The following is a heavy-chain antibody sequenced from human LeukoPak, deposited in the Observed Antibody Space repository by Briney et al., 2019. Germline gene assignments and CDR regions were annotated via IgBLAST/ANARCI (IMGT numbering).Heavy chain of an antibody. V-gene: IGHV4-4*07. D-gene: IGHD4-17*01. CDR1: GGSISSYY. CDR3: ARDGFYGDYFDY. J-gene: IGHJ4*02. CDR2: IYTSGST. Sequence: SETLSLTCTVSGGSISSYYWSWIRQPAGEGLEWIGRIYTSGSTNYNPSLKSRVTMSVDTSKNQFSLKLSSVTAADTAVYYCARDGFYGDYFDYWGQGTLVTVSS.